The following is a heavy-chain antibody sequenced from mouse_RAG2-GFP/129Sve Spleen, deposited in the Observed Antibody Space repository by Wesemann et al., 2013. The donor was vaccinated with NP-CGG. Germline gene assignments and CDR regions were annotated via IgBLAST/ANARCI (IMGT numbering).Heavy chain of an antibody. J-gene: IGHJ3*01. V-gene: IGHV1-26*01. D-gene: IGHD2-2*01. Sequence: NGATSYNQNFKDKASLTVDKSSSTAYMELHSLTSEDSAVYYCTYGYVGQAWFAYWGQGTLVTVSA. CDR2: NGAT. CDR3: TYGYVGQAWFAY.